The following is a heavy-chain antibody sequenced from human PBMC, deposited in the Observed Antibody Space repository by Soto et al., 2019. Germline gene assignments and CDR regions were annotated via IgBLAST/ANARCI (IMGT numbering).Heavy chain of an antibody. V-gene: IGHV4-4*07. CDR2: IFADGNT. J-gene: IGHJ4*02. CDR1: GASISTSY. D-gene: IGHD2-21*01. Sequence: SETPCLTCVVSGASISTSYWSWVRQPAGKRLQWIGRIFADGNTNSSPSLKGRVSMAIDKSQNQISLQLTSVTAADTAIYYCVRAILVAFDYWGQWPQVTVS. CDR3: VRAILVAFDY.